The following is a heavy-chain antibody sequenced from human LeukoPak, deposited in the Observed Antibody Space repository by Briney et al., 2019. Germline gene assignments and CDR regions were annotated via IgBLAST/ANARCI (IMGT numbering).Heavy chain of an antibody. J-gene: IGHJ4*02. CDR1: GFTLSSYA. D-gene: IGHD5-12*01. CDR2: ISSNGGST. Sequence: GGSLRLSCSASGFTLSSYAMHWVRQAPGKGLKYVSAISSNGGSTFYADSVKGRFTISRDNSKNTLYLQMSSLRPEDTAVYYCVMAISGYDPQRFDYWGQGTLVTVSS. CDR3: VMAISGYDPQRFDY. V-gene: IGHV3-64D*09.